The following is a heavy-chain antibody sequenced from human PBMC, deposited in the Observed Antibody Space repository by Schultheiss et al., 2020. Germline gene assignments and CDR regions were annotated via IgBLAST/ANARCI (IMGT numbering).Heavy chain of an antibody. CDR3: ARGRITIFGVVRKIYYYYYYMDV. D-gene: IGHD3-3*01. J-gene: IGHJ6*03. V-gene: IGHV1-8*01. Sequence: ASVTVSCKASGYTFTSYDINWVRQATGQGLEWMGWMNPNSGNTGYAQKFQGRVTMTRNTSISTAYMELSSLRSEDTAVYYCARGRITIFGVVRKIYYYYYYMDVWGKGTTVTVSS. CDR2: MNPNSGNT. CDR1: GYTFTSYD.